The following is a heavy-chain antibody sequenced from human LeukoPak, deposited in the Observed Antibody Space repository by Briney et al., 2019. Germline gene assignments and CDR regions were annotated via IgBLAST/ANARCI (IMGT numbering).Heavy chain of an antibody. CDR3: ARGNYYGSGTLGAFDI. J-gene: IGHJ3*02. CDR1: GGSFSGYY. V-gene: IGHV4-34*01. CDR2: INHSGST. Sequence: SETLSLSCAVYGGSFSGYYWSWIRQPPGKGLEWIGEINHSGSTNYIPPLKSRVTISVDTSKNQFSLKLSSVTAADTAVYYCARGNYYGSGTLGAFDIWGQGTMVTVSS. D-gene: IGHD3-10*01.